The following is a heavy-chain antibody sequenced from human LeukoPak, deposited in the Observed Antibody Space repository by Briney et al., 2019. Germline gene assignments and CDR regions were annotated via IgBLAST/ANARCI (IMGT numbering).Heavy chain of an antibody. V-gene: IGHV3-30*02. Sequence: PGGSLRLSCAASGFTFSSYGMHWVRQAPGKGLEWVAFIRYDGSNKYYADSVKGRFTISRDNSKNTLYLKMTSLRAEDTAVYYCAKDSDYDFWSGYSRYDAFDIWGQGTMVTVSS. D-gene: IGHD3-3*01. CDR1: GFTFSSYG. CDR2: IRYDGSNK. J-gene: IGHJ3*02. CDR3: AKDSDYDFWSGYSRYDAFDI.